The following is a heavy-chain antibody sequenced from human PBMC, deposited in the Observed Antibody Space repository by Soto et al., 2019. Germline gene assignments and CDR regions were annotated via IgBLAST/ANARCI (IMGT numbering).Heavy chain of an antibody. CDR3: AAGVPYYGSGSRTHAFDI. J-gene: IGHJ3*02. D-gene: IGHD3-10*01. CDR2: ISGSGGST. CDR1: GFTFSSYA. Sequence: GGSLRLSCAASGFTFSSYAMSWVRQAPGKGLEWVSAISGSGGSTYYADSVKGRFTISRDNSKNTLYLQMNSLRAEDTAVYYCAAGVPYYGSGSRTHAFDIWGQGTMVTVSS. V-gene: IGHV3-23*01.